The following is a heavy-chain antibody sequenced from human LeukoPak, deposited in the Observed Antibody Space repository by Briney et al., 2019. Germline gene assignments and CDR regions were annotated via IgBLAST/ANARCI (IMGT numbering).Heavy chain of an antibody. D-gene: IGHD1-26*01. J-gene: IGHJ4*02. Sequence: GGSLRLSCAASDFTVSSHYMAWGRQAPGKGREWISCIYSGGGTYHVDSVKGRFTISRDNSKNTVYLHMNSLRAEDAAVYYCARGVLGASDTYFFDYWGQGAPVTVSS. CDR1: DFTVSSHY. CDR3: ARGVLGASDTYFFDY. V-gene: IGHV3-53*01. CDR2: IYSGGGT.